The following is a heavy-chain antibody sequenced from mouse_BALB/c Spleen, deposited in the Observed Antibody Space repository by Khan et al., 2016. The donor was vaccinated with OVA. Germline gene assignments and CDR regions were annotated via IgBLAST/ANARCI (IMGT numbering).Heavy chain of an antibody. D-gene: IGHD3-3*01. CDR3: ARAGRWFDY. V-gene: IGHV3-6*02. J-gene: IGHJ3*01. CDR1: GYSITSGYY. CDR2: ITSGGSF. Sequence: EVQLQESGPGLVKPSQSLSLTCSVTGYSITSGYYWNWIRQFPGNKLEWMGYITSGGSFNYNPSLKNRISITRDTSNNQFFLKLNSVTPEDTATYCCARAGRWFDYWGQGTLVTVSA.